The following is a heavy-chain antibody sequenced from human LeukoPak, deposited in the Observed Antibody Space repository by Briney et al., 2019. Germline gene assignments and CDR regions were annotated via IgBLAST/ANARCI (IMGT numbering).Heavy chain of an antibody. V-gene: IGHV1-2*04. D-gene: IGHD5-18*01. J-gene: IGHJ6*04. CDR3: AGASGYSPGYYYYGMDV. CDR2: INPNSGGT. Sequence: ASVKVSCKASGYTFTGYYMHWVRQAPGQGLEWMGWINPNSGGTNYAQKFQGWVTMTRDTSISTAYMELSRLRSDDTAVYYCAGASGYSPGYYYYGMDVWGKGTTVTVSS. CDR1: GYTFTGYY.